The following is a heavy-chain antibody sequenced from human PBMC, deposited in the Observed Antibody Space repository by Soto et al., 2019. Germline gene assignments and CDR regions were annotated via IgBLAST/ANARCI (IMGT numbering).Heavy chain of an antibody. J-gene: IGHJ4*02. V-gene: IGHV4-28*01. CDR3: ARHFAVDYVDY. D-gene: IGHD6-19*01. CDR2: IYYSATT. CDR1: GYSISSSIW. Sequence: LETLSLTCAVSGYSISSSIWWGWIRQPPGKRMERTGHIYYSATTHYNPSLKSRLTISVDRSQNQFSLKLSSVTAADTAVYYCARHFAVDYVDYWGQGALVTVSS.